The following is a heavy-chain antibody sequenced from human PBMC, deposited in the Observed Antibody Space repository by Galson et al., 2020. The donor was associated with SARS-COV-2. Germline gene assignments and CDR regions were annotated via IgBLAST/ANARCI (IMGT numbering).Heavy chain of an antibody. CDR1: GYSFTSYW. D-gene: IGHD3-3*01. CDR3: ARTVAYYDVNFDY. Sequence: HGVSLKISCKGSGYSFTSYWISWVRQMPGKGLEWMGRIDPSDSYTNYSPSFQGHVTISADKSISTAYLQGSSLKASDTAMYYCARTVAYYDVNFDYWGQGTLVTVSS. CDR2: IDPSDSYT. J-gene: IGHJ4*02. V-gene: IGHV5-10-1*01.